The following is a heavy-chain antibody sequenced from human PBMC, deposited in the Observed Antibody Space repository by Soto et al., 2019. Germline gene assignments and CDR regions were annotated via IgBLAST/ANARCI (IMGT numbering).Heavy chain of an antibody. CDR1: GFTFSSYW. CDR3: ARIAASGGGWDV. D-gene: IGHD6-13*01. Sequence: EVQLVESGGGLVQPGGSLRLSCVDSGFTFSSYWMSWVRQAPVKGLEWVGNIKQDGSEENYVDSVKGRFTISRDNAKNAKYRQMIGVRGVGTAVDDCARIAASGGGWDVWGQGSRV. V-gene: IGHV3-7*01. J-gene: IGHJ6*02. CDR2: IKQDGSEE.